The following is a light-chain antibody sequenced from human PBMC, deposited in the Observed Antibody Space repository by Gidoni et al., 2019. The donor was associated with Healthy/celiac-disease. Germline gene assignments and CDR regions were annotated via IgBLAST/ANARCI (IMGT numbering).Light chain of an antibody. V-gene: IGKV4-1*01. CDR2: WAS. Sequence: VLTQSPDSLAVSLGERATINCKSSQSVLYSANNKNYLAWYQQKPGQPPKLLIYWASTRESGVPDRFSGSGSGTDFTLTISSLQAEDVAVYYCQQYYSTPYTFGQGTKLEIK. CDR3: QQYYSTPYT. J-gene: IGKJ2*01. CDR1: QSVLYSANNKNY.